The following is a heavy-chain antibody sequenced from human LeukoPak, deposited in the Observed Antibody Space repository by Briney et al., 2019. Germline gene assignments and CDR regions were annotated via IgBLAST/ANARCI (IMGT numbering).Heavy chain of an antibody. V-gene: IGHV4-59*01. CDR1: GGYISSYY. CDR2: IYYSGST. CDR3: ARQVGATTFDY. D-gene: IGHD1-26*01. J-gene: IGHJ4*02. Sequence: SETLSLTCTVSGGYISSYYWSWIRQPPGKGLEWIGYIYYSGSTNYNPSLKSRVTISVDTSKNQFSLKLSSVTAADTAVYYCARQVGATTFDYWGQGTLVTVSS.